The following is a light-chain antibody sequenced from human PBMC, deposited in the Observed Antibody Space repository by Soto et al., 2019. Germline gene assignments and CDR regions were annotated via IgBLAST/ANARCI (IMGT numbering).Light chain of an antibody. CDR3: QKYNRAPWT. V-gene: IGKV1-27*01. J-gene: IGKJ1*01. Sequence: DIQMTQSPSSLSASVGDRVTITCRASQGISNYVAWYQHRPGRVPKLLIYAASTLQSGVPSRFSGSGSGTGFTLTIDSLQPEDGATYYCQKYNRAPWTFGQGTTVEIK. CDR2: AAS. CDR1: QGISNY.